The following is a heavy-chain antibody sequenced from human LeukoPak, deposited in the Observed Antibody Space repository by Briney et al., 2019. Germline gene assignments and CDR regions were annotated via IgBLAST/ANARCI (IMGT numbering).Heavy chain of an antibody. D-gene: IGHD2-2*01. Sequence: VSVKVSCKASGYTLTSYGISWVRQAPGQGLEWMGWISTYNGDTNYAQKLQGRVTMTADTSTSTTYMELRSLRSDDTAVYYCALIPYCTTATCYYFDFWGQGTLVTVSS. V-gene: IGHV1-18*01. CDR2: ISTYNGDT. CDR1: GYTLTSYG. J-gene: IGHJ4*02. CDR3: ALIPYCTTATCYYFDF.